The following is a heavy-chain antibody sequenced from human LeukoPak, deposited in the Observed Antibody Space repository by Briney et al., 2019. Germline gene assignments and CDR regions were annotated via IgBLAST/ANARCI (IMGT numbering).Heavy chain of an antibody. Sequence: SETLSLTCTVSGGSISTGSYFWGWIRQPPGKGLEWIGSIYYSGSTYYNPSLKSRVTISVDTSRNQFSLELRTVTAADTAVYYCARQGYGSGYYFDYWGQGTLVTVSS. V-gene: IGHV4-39*01. J-gene: IGHJ4*02. CDR1: GGSISTGSYF. CDR2: IYYSGST. D-gene: IGHD5-18*01. CDR3: ARQGYGSGYYFDY.